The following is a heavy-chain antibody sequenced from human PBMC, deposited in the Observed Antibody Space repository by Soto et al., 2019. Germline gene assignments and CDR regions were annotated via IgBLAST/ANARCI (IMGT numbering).Heavy chain of an antibody. CDR1: GGTFSSYA. CDR3: ARDREYYDSSGYRRDYYFDY. V-gene: IGHV1-69*13. CDR2: IIPIFGTA. Sequence: SVKVSCKASGGTFSSYAISWVRQAPGQGLEWMGGIIPIFGTANYAQKFQGRVTITADESTSTAYMELSSLRSEDTAVYYCARDREYYDSSGYRRDYYFDYWGQGTLVTVSS. D-gene: IGHD3-22*01. J-gene: IGHJ4*02.